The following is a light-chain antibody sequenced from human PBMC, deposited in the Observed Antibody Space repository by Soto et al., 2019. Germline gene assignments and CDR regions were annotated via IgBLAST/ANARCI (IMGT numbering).Light chain of an antibody. Sequence: IVVTLSPSTLAVSTGERASLSCRASHSISSNLAWYQQKPGQAPRLLMFRTSSRATGFPARFSGSGSGTDFTLTISSLESEDSAVYHCQQRSNLPPTFGQGTKVDIK. CDR1: HSISSN. CDR2: RTS. J-gene: IGKJ1*01. CDR3: QQRSNLPPT. V-gene: IGKV3-15*01.